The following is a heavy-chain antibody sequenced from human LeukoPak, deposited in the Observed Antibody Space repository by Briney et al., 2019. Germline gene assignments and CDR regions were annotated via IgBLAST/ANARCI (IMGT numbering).Heavy chain of an antibody. D-gene: IGHD3-22*01. CDR3: AKALTFYDSSGYYYY. CDR1: GFTFSSYA. J-gene: IGHJ4*02. CDR2: ISGSGGST. V-gene: IGHV3-23*01. Sequence: GGSLRLSCAASGFTFSSYAMSWVRQAPGKGLEWVSAISGSGGSTYYADSVKGRFTISRDNSKNTLYLQMNSLRAEDTAVYYCAKALTFYDSSGYYYYWGQGTLVTVSS.